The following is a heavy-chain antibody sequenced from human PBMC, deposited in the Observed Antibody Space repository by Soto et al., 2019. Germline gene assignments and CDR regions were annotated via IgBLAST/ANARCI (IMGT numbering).Heavy chain of an antibody. CDR3: RGEVITGTTSVDY. J-gene: IGHJ4*02. V-gene: IGHV3-23*01. CDR1: GFTFSSYA. CDR2: ISGSGGST. Sequence: VGSLRLSCAASGFTFSSYAMSWVRQAPGKGLEWVSAISGSGGSTYYADSVKGRFTISRDNSKSTLYLQMNSLRAEDTAVYYCRGEVITGTTSVDYWGQGTLVTVSS. D-gene: IGHD1-7*01.